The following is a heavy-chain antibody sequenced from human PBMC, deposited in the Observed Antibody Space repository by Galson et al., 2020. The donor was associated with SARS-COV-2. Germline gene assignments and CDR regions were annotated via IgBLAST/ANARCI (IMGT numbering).Heavy chain of an antibody. Sequence: ETSETLSLTCTVSGGSISSYYWSWIRQPPGEGLEWIGYIYYSGSTNYNPSLKSRVTISVDTSKNQFSLKLSSVTAADTAVYYCACSGSSPYSFYYWGQGTLVTVSS. CDR1: GGSISSYY. J-gene: IGHJ4*02. V-gene: IGHV4-59*08. CDR2: IYYSGST. D-gene: IGHD2-15*01. CDR3: ACSGSSPYSFYY.